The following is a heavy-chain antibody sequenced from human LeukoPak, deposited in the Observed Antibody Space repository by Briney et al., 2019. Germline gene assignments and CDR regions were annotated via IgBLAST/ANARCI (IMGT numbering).Heavy chain of an antibody. CDR2: ISWNSGST. CDR3: AKERTMVRGVLDV. D-gene: IGHD3-10*01. Sequence: GRSLRLSCAASGFTFDDYAMHWVRQAPGKGLEWVSGISWNSGSTGYADSVKGRFTVSRDNAKNSLYLQMNSLRAEDTALYYCAKERTMVRGVLDVWGQGTTVTVSS. CDR1: GFTFDDYA. V-gene: IGHV3-9*01. J-gene: IGHJ6*02.